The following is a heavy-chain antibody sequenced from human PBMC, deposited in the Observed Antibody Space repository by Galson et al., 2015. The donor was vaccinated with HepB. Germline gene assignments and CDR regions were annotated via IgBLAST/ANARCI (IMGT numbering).Heavy chain of an antibody. CDR3: ARESVLPLVDS. CDR1: GFTFSNYW. CDR2: IKKDGSMT. V-gene: IGHV3-7*01. J-gene: IGHJ5*01. D-gene: IGHD3-9*01. Sequence: SLRLSCAASGFTFSNYWMHWVRQTPGKGLLWVSRIKKDGSMTYYVDSMKGRFTISRDNAKNTLYLQMNSLRAEDTAVYYCARESVLPLVDSWGHASLVTASS.